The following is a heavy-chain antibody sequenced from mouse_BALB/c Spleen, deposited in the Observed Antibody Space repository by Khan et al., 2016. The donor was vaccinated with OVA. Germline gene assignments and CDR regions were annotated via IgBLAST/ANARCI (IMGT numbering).Heavy chain of an antibody. CDR3: ARGNYYGSSSWFGY. CDR1: GYTFSSYW. D-gene: IGHD1-1*01. J-gene: IGHJ3*01. V-gene: IGHV1-9*01. Sequence: VQLQESGAELMKPGASVKIPCKATGYTFSSYWIEWVKQRPGHGLEWIGEILPGSGRNNYNEKFKGKATFTADTSSNTAYMQLSSLTSEDSAVYYCARGNYYGSSSWFGYWGQGTLVTVSA. CDR2: ILPGSGRN.